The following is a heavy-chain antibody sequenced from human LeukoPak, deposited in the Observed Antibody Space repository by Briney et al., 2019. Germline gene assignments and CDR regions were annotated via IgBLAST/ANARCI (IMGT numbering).Heavy chain of an antibody. CDR3: ALYCGGDCYPPFDY. CDR2: INHSGST. Sequence: PSETLSLTCAVYGGSFSGYYWSWIRQPPGKGLEWIGEINHSGSTNHNPSLKSRVTISVDTSKNQFSLKLSSVTAADTAVYYCALYCGGDCYPPFDYWGQGTLVTVSS. D-gene: IGHD2-21*02. CDR1: GGSFSGYY. J-gene: IGHJ4*02. V-gene: IGHV4-34*01.